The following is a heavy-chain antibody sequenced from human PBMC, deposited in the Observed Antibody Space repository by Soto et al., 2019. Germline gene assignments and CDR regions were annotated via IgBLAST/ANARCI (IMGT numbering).Heavy chain of an antibody. V-gene: IGHV1-2*02. CDR1: GYTFTDSY. CDR3: ARAVSSLLYFFDY. Sequence: QVQLVQSGAEAKKPGASVKVSCKASGYTFTDSYIHWVRQAPGQGLEWMGWINPNSGGTNYVQRFQDRVTMTRDTSISTAYMDLGRLRSDDTAVYYCARAVSSLLYFFDYWGQGTLVTVSS. CDR2: INPNSGGT. D-gene: IGHD1-20*01. J-gene: IGHJ4*02.